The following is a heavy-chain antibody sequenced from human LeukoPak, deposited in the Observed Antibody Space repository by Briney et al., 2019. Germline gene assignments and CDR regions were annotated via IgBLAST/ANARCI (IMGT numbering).Heavy chain of an antibody. J-gene: IGHJ5*02. D-gene: IGHD3-9*01. Sequence: GASVKVSCKASGYTFTGYYMHWVRQAPGQGLEWMGRINPNSGGTNYAQKFQGRVTMTRDTSISTAYMELSRLRSDDTAVYYCARDALRYCDWLPFDPWGQGTLVTASS. V-gene: IGHV1-2*06. CDR1: GYTFTGYY. CDR3: ARDALRYCDWLPFDP. CDR2: INPNSGGT.